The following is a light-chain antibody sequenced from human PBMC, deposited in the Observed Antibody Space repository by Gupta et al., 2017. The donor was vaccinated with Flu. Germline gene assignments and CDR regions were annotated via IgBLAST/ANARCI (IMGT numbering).Light chain of an antibody. CDR2: AAS. J-gene: IGKJ5*01. CDR3: QQSDSTPQA. V-gene: IGKV1-39*01. Sequence: DIQMTQSPSSLSASVRDRVTITCRASQSIFNYLNWYQQKPGKAPKLLIYAASSLESGVPSRFSGSGSGTDSTLTISRLQPEDFATYYCQQSDSTPQAFGQGTRLEIK. CDR1: QSIFNY.